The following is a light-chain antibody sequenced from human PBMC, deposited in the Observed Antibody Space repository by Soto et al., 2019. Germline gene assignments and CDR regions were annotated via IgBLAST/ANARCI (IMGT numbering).Light chain of an antibody. V-gene: IGKV3-15*01. Sequence: EIVMTQSPATLSVSPGERATLSCRASQSVRGNLAWYQQKPGQSPRLLIYGASSRATGIPVRFSGSGSGTEFTLTISSSQSEDFAVYYCQQYNNWPFITFGQGTRLENK. J-gene: IGKJ5*01. CDR3: QQYNNWPFIT. CDR2: GAS. CDR1: QSVRGN.